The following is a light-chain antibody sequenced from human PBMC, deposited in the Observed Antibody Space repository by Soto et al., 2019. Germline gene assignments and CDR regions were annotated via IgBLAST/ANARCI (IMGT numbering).Light chain of an antibody. Sequence: QSALTQPRLVSGSPGQSVTISCTGTRNDVGGYNYVSWYQQHPGKAPKLMIYDVTKRPSGVPDRFSGSKSGSTASLTISGLQAEDEADYYCCSYAGSYIFVFGTGTKLTVL. CDR2: DVT. CDR1: RNDVGGYNY. V-gene: IGLV2-11*01. CDR3: CSYAGSYIFV. J-gene: IGLJ1*01.